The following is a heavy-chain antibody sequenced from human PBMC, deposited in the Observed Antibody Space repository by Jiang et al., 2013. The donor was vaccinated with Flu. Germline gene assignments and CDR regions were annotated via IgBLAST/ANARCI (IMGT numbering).Heavy chain of an antibody. V-gene: IGHV3-53*01. J-gene: IGHJ5*01. CDR3: ARALT. CDR1: GFFVRNDY. CDR2: IYSDGDT. Sequence: VQLLESGGGLIQPGGSLRLSCTVSGFFVRNDYLTWVRQAPGKGLEWVSVIYSDGDTHYADSVTGRFSISRDISKNTLHLQMNSLRAEDTAMYFCARALTWG.